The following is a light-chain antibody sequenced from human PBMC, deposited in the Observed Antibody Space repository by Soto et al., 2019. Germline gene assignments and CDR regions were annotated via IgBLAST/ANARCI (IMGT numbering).Light chain of an antibody. J-gene: IGLJ3*02. Sequence: QPVLTQSPSASGTPGQRVTISCSGSSSNIGSNTVNWYQQLPGTAPKLLIYSNNQRPSGVPDRFSGSKSGTSASLAISGLQSEDEADYYCAAWDDSLMRVFGGGTKLTVL. V-gene: IGLV1-44*01. CDR3: AAWDDSLMRV. CDR1: SSNIGSNT. CDR2: SNN.